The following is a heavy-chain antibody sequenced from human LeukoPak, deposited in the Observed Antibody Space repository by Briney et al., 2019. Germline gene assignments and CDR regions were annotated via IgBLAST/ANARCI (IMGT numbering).Heavy chain of an antibody. V-gene: IGHV1-8*01. Sequence: ASVKVSCKASGYTFTSYDINWVRQATGQGLEWMGWMNPNSGNTGYARKSQGRVTMTRNTSISTAYMELSSLRSEDTAVYYCARVPDHNWFDPWGQGTLVTVSS. CDR3: ARVPDHNWFDP. CDR1: GYTFTSYD. CDR2: MNPNSGNT. J-gene: IGHJ5*02.